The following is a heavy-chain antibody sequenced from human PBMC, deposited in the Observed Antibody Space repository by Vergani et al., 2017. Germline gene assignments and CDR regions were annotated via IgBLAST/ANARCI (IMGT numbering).Heavy chain of an antibody. CDR1: GYSISSGYY. D-gene: IGHD6-19*01. CDR2: IYHSGST. Sequence: QVQLQESGPGLVKPSETLSLTCTVSGYSISSGYYWGWIRQPPGKGLEWIGSIYHSGSTYYNPSLKSRVTISVDTSKNQFSLKLSSVTAADTAVYYCARDPRDGYSSGWYLDYWGQGTLVTVSS. V-gene: IGHV4-38-2*02. CDR3: ARDPRDGYSSGWYLDY. J-gene: IGHJ4*02.